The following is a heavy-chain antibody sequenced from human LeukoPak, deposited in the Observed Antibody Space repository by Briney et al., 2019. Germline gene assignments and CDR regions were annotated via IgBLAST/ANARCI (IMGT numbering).Heavy chain of an antibody. J-gene: IGHJ6*02. CDR1: GFTFDDYA. CDR2: ISGSGGST. CDR3: ARDREANVFAYGMDV. Sequence: GGSLRLSCAASGFTFDDYAMSWVRQAPGKGLEWVSAISGSGGSTYYADSVKGRFTISRDNSKNTLYLQMNSLRAEDTAVYYCARDREANVFAYGMDVWGQGTTVTVSS. D-gene: IGHD4/OR15-4a*01. V-gene: IGHV3-23*01.